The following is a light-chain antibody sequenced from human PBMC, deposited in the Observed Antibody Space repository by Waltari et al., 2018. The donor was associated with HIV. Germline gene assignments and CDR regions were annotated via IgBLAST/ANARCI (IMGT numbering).Light chain of an antibody. CDR1: SSAIGYYTY. CDR3: SSVANSVTLSVL. Sequence: QFALTQPASVSGSPGQSITISCSGTSSAIGYYTYVSWYQQHPGKAPKLMIYEVSNRPSGISNRFSGSKSGNTASLTISALQAEDEADYFCSSVANSVTLSVLFGGGTKLTVL. J-gene: IGLJ3*02. CDR2: EVS. V-gene: IGLV2-14*01.